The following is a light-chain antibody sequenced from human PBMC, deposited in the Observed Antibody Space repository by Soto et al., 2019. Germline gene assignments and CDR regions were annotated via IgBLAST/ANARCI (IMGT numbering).Light chain of an antibody. CDR1: QSVGNN. J-gene: IGKJ1*01. Sequence: EIVMTQSPATLSVSPWGRTTLSCRASQSVGNNLAWYQQKPGQAPRLLIYGAYTRATGIPARFSGSGSGTDFTLTISSLQSEDFAVYYCQHYNYWPPKTFGQGTKVDIK. CDR3: QHYNYWPPKT. CDR2: GAY. V-gene: IGKV3-15*01.